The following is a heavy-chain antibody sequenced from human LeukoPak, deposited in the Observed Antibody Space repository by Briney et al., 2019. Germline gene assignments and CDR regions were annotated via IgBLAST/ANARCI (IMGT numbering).Heavy chain of an antibody. D-gene: IGHD5-12*01. J-gene: IGHJ4*02. CDR1: GYTFTGYY. Sequence: GASVKVSCKASGYTFTGYYMHWVRQAPGQGLEWMGWINPNSGGTNYVQKFQGRVTMTRDTSISTAYMELSRLRSDDTAVCYCARDRTLFAAYEYYFDYWGQGTLVTVSS. V-gene: IGHV1-2*02. CDR2: INPNSGGT. CDR3: ARDRTLFAAYEYYFDY.